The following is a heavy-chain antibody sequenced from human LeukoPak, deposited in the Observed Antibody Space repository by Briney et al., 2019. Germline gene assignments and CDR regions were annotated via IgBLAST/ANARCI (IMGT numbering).Heavy chain of an antibody. CDR1: GGSFSGYY. CDR2: INHSGST. Sequence: SETLSLTCAVYGGSFSGYYWSWIRQPPGKGLEWIGEINHSGSTNYNPSLKSRVTISVDTSKNQFSLKLSSVTAADTAVYYCAREPWNYYYYYMDVWDKGTTVTVSS. J-gene: IGHJ6*03. V-gene: IGHV4-34*01. CDR3: AREPWNYYYYYMDV.